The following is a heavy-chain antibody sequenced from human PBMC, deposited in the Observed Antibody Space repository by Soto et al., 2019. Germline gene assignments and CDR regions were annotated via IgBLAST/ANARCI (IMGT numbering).Heavy chain of an antibody. CDR1: GFSLSTSGMC. D-gene: IGHD1-26*01. Sequence: SGPTLVNPTQTLTLTCTFSGFSLSTSGMCVSWIRQPPGKALEWPALIDWDDDKYYSTSLKTRLTISKDTSKNQVVLTMTNMDPVDTATYYCARIKVGASSYDAFDIWGQGTMVTVSS. CDR3: ARIKVGASSYDAFDI. CDR2: IDWDDDK. J-gene: IGHJ3*02. V-gene: IGHV2-70*01.